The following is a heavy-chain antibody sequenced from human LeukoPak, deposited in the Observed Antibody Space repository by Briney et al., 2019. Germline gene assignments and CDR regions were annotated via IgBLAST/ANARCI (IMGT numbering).Heavy chain of an antibody. D-gene: IGHD1-26*01. CDR2: IYYSGST. J-gene: IGHJ1*01. Sequence: SETLSLTCTVSGGSISSYYWSWIRQPPGKGLEWIGYIYYSGSTNYNPSLKSRVTISVDTSKNQFSLKLSSVTAADTAVYYCATHSGSYYGYFQHWGQGTLVTVTS. CDR3: ATHSGSYYGYFQH. V-gene: IGHV4-59*08. CDR1: GGSISSYY.